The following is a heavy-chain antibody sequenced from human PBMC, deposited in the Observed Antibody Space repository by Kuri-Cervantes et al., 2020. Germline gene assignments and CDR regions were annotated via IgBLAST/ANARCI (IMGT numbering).Heavy chain of an antibody. Sequence: SETLSLTCTVSGGSISSYYWSWIRQPPGKGLEWIGYIYYSGGTNYNPSLKSRVTISVDTSKNQFSLKLSSVTAADTAVYFYSRAGKYYEFWSGYYFDYWGQGTLVTVSS. CDR2: IYYSGGT. J-gene: IGHJ4*02. V-gene: IGHV4-59*01. CDR3: SRAGKYYEFWSGYYFDY. D-gene: IGHD3-3*01. CDR1: GGSISSYY.